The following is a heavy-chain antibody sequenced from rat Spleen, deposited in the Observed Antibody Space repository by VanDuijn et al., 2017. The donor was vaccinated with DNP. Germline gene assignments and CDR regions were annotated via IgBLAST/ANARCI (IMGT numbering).Heavy chain of an antibody. Sequence: EVKLVESGGGLVQPGRSLKLSCVVSGFNFNDYWMTWIRQVPGKGLEWVAAISSSGGDTFYLDSVKGRFTISRDNAENTVYLQMNSLRSEDTATYYCLKHLDAWGQGTSVTVSS. CDR2: ISSSGGDT. V-gene: IGHV5-31*01. CDR1: GFNFNDYW. CDR3: LKHLDA. J-gene: IGHJ4*01.